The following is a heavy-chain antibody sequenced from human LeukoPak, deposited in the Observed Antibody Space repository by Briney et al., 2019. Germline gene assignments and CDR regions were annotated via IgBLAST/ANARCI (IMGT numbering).Heavy chain of an antibody. CDR3: ARGAPDYDYVWGSYRYYRDY. CDR1: GGSFSGYY. CDR2: INHSGST. J-gene: IGHJ4*01. Sequence: SETLSLTCAVYGGSFSGYYWSWLRQPPGKGLEWIGEINHSGSTNYNPSLKSRVTISVDTSKNQFSLKLSSVTAADTAVYYCARGAPDYDYVWGSYRYYRDYWGHGTLVTVSS. D-gene: IGHD3-16*02. V-gene: IGHV4-34*01.